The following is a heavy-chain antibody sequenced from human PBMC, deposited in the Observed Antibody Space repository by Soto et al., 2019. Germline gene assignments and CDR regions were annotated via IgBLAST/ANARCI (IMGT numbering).Heavy chain of an antibody. CDR3: TRDARYNAVSYSAT. CDR2: VHYSGST. V-gene: IGHV4-59*12. D-gene: IGHD1-20*01. J-gene: IGHJ5*02. Sequence: SETLSLTCTVSGDSISSSYWSWIRQPPGKGLEWIGYVHYSGSTNYNPSLKSRVTILVDTSKNQFSLQMNSLKTEDTAVYYCTRDARYNAVSYSATWGQGTLVTVS. CDR1: GDSISSSY.